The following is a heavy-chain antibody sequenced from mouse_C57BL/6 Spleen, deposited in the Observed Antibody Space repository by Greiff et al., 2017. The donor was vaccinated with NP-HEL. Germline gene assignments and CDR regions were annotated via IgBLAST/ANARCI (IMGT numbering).Heavy chain of an antibody. D-gene: IGHD1-1*01. CDR3: ASPITTVVATDWYFDV. V-gene: IGHV5-6*01. J-gene: IGHJ1*03. CDR1: GFTFSSYG. Sequence: EVKLMESGGDLVKPGGSLKLSCAASGFTFSSYGMSWVRQTPDKRLEWVATISSGGSYTYYPDSVKGRFTISRDNAKNTLYLQMSSLKSEDTAMYYCASPITTVVATDWYFDVWGTGTTVTVSS. CDR2: ISSGGSYT.